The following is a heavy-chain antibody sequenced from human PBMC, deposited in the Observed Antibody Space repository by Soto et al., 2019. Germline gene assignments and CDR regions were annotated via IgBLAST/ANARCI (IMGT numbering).Heavy chain of an antibody. CDR2: LHSGGDT. Sequence: EVQLVESGGGLVQPGGSLRLSCVASGIPVSSNYMTWVRXXXXXXXEWVSVLHSGGDTYYANSVKGRFTISRHDSTNTXXXXXXXXXXXXXXXXXXXXXXXXXXXSRMDVWGQGTTVTVSS. CDR1: GIPVSSNY. J-gene: IGHJ6*02. CDR3: XXXXXXXXXSRMDV. V-gene: IGHV3-53*04.